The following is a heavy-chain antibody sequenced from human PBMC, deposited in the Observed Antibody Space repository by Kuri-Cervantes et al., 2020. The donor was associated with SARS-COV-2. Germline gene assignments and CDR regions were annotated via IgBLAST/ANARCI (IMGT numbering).Heavy chain of an antibody. Sequence: GGSLRLSCAASGFTFSSYSMNWVRQAPGKGLEWVSSISSSNSYIYYADSVKGRFTISRDNAKNSLYLQMNSLRAEDTAVYYCARVHSYGPQDYYYYGMDVWGQGTTVTVSS. CDR1: GFTFSSYS. CDR2: ISSSNSYI. V-gene: IGHV3-21*01. CDR3: ARVHSYGPQDYYYYGMDV. D-gene: IGHD5-18*01. J-gene: IGHJ6*02.